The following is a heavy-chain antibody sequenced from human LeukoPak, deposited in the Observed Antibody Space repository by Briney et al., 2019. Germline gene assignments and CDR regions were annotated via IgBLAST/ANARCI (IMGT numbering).Heavy chain of an antibody. Sequence: GGSLRLSCAASGFTFSRHPMHWVRQAPGKGLEWVAVILYDGSEKYYTESVKGRFTISRDNSKNTLYLQMDSLRPEDTAVYYCAKDPRTGAVSGIFYFDYWGQGTLLTVSS. CDR3: AKDPRTGAVSGIFYFDY. D-gene: IGHD6-19*01. J-gene: IGHJ4*02. CDR2: ILYDGSEK. CDR1: GFTFSRHP. V-gene: IGHV3-30*04.